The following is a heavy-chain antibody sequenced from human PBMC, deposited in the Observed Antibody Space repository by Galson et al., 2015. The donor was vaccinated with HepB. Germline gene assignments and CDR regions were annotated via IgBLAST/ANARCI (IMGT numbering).Heavy chain of an antibody. J-gene: IGHJ6*02. CDR3: AKDGRGYCSSTSCPHPNYYYYGMDV. Sequence: SLRLSCAASGFTFSSYGMHWVRQAPGKGLEWVAVIWYDGSNKYYADSVKGRFTISRDNSKNTLYLQMNSLRAEDTAVYYCAKDGRGYCSSTSCPHPNYYYYGMDVWGQGTPVTVSS. CDR2: IWYDGSNK. D-gene: IGHD2-2*01. V-gene: IGHV3-33*06. CDR1: GFTFSSYG.